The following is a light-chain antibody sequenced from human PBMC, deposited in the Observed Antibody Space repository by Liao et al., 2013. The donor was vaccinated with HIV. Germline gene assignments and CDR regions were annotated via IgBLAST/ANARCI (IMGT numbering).Light chain of an antibody. J-gene: IGLJ1*01. CDR3: QAWDSSTPLYV. V-gene: IGLV3-1*01. Sequence: SYVVTQPPSVSVSPGQTATITCSGDKLGDKYACWYQQKPGQSPVLVIYQDSKRPSGIPERFSGSNSGNTATLTISGTQAMDEADYYCQAWDSSTPLYVFGTGTKVTVL. CDR1: KLGDKY. CDR2: QDS.